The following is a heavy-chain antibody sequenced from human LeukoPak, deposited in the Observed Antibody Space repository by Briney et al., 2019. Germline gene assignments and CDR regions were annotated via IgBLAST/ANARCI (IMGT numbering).Heavy chain of an antibody. CDR2: ISYDENKK. CDR3: ARDGGAD. D-gene: IGHD3-3*01. V-gene: IGHV3-30*04. J-gene: IGHJ4*02. Sequence: PGTSLRLSCAASGFTFSNYDMHWVRQAPGKGLEWVAVISYDENKKYYADSVKGRFTVSRDNSKDTVYLQMNSLTPEDTAVYYCARDGGADWGQGTLVTVSS. CDR1: GFTFSNYD.